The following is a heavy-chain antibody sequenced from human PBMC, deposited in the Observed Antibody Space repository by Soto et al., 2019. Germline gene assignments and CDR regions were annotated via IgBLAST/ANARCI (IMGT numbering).Heavy chain of an antibody. Sequence: QVQLQQWGAGLLKPSETLSLTCAVYGGSFSGYYWSWIRQPPGKGLEWIGEINHSGSTNYNPSLKIRLTISVDTSKNKFALKLSSVTAADTAVYYCARGHGVRGSWSYYFDYWGQGTLVTVSS. CDR2: INHSGST. J-gene: IGHJ4*02. CDR3: ARGHGVRGSWSYYFDY. D-gene: IGHD3-10*01. CDR1: GGSFSGYY. V-gene: IGHV4-34*01.